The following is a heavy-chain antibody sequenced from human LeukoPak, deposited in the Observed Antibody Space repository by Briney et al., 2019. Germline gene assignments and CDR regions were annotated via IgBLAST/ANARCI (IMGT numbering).Heavy chain of an antibody. J-gene: IGHJ4*02. Sequence: SETLSLTCAVSGGSISSSNWWSWVRQPPGKGLEWIGEIYHSGSTNYNPSLKSRVTISVDKSKNQFSLKLSSVTAADTAVYYCASEARGYSYGFDYWGQGTLVTVSS. CDR1: GGSISSSNW. V-gene: IGHV4-4*02. CDR3: ASEARGYSYGFDY. CDR2: IYHSGST. D-gene: IGHD5-18*01.